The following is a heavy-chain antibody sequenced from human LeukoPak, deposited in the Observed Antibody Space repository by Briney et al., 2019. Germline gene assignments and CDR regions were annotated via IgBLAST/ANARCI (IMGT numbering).Heavy chain of an antibody. Sequence: SETLSLTCTVPGGSISSGTHYWSWVRQPAGKGLEWIGRFQSSGSTNYNPSLESRVTISVDTSKNQFSLRLTSVTAADTAMYYCTRGGSGSYATFDYWGQGTLVTVSS. CDR1: GGSISSGTHY. V-gene: IGHV4-61*02. CDR3: TRGGSGSYATFDY. J-gene: IGHJ4*02. D-gene: IGHD3-10*01. CDR2: FQSSGST.